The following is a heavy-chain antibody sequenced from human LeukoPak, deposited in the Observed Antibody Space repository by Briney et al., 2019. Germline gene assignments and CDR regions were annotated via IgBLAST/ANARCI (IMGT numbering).Heavy chain of an antibody. Sequence: GGSLRLSCAASGFTFSSYSMNWVRQAPGKGLEWVSAISGSGGSTYYADSVKGRFTISRDNSKNTLYLQMNSLRAEDTAVYYCAKGGYSGYVGCWGQGTLVTVSS. CDR2: ISGSGGST. V-gene: IGHV3-23*01. D-gene: IGHD5-12*01. CDR3: AKGGYSGYVGC. CDR1: GFTFSSYS. J-gene: IGHJ4*02.